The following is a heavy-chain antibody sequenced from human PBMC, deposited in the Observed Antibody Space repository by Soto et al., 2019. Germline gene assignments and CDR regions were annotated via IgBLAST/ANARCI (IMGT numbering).Heavy chain of an antibody. CDR3: TSTGDWGVVYGMDV. V-gene: IGHV3-7*01. CDR1: GFTFSQFW. Sequence: GGSLRLSCVASGFTFSQFWVAWVRQIPGKGLEWVANIKQDGSQKSYVDSVRGRFTISRDNGKNSLYLQMNSLRAEDTAVYYCTSTGDWGVVYGMDVWGQGTSVTV. D-gene: IGHD7-27*01. CDR2: IKQDGSQK. J-gene: IGHJ6*02.